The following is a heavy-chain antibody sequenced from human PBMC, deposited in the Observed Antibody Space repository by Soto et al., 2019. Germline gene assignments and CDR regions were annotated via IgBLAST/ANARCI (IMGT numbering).Heavy chain of an antibody. V-gene: IGHV3-30-3*01. CDR2: ISYDGSNK. D-gene: IGHD3-10*01. J-gene: IGHJ4*02. CDR3: ARPAGLWFGEYPFDY. Sequence: QVPLVESGGGVVQPGRSLRLSCAASGFTFSSYAMHWVRQAPGKGLEWVAVISYDGSNKYYADSVKGRFTISRDNSKNTLYLQMNSLRAEDTAVYYCARPAGLWFGEYPFDYWGQGTLVTVSS. CDR1: GFTFSSYA.